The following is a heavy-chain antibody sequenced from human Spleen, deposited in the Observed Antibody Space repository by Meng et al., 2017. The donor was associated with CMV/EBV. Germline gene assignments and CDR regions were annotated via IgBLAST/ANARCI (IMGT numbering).Heavy chain of an antibody. V-gene: IGHV4-30-4*01. D-gene: IGHD5-18*01. Sequence: LTCAVSGGSIISGDYYWSWIRQPPGKGLEWIAYIYYSGSTYYNPSLKSRVTISVDTSKNQFSLKLSSVTAADTAVYYCASRYSYGYNYWGQGTLVTVSS. CDR2: IYYSGST. J-gene: IGHJ4*02. CDR3: ASRYSYGYNY. CDR1: GGSIISGDYY.